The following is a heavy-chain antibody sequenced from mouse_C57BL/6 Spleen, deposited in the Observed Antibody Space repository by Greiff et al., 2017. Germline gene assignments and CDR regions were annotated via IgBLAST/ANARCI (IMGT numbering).Heavy chain of an antibody. CDR1: GFTFSSYA. CDR3: ARESGRENWYFDV. V-gene: IGHV5-4*01. J-gene: IGHJ1*03. CDR2: ISDGGSYT. D-gene: IGHD1-3*01. Sequence: EVKLVESGGGLVKPGGSVKLSCAASGFTFSSYAMPWVRQTPEKRLEWVATISDGGSYTYYPDNVKGTFTITRDNANTNPYLQISLLKSEDTAMYYCARESGRENWYFDVWGTGTTVTVAS.